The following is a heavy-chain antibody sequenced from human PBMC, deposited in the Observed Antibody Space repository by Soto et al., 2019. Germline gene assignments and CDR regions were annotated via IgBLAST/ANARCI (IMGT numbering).Heavy chain of an antibody. CDR3: ARRGYSGYDYDYYYGMDV. D-gene: IGHD5-12*01. V-gene: IGHV1-69*13. CDR1: GGTFSSYA. CDR2: IIPIFGTA. J-gene: IGHJ6*02. Sequence: GASVKVSCKASGGTFSSYAISWVRQAPGQGLEWMGGIIPIFGTANYAQKFQGRVTITADESTSTAYMELSSLRSEDTAVYYCARRGYSGYDYDYYYGMDVWGQGTTVTVSS.